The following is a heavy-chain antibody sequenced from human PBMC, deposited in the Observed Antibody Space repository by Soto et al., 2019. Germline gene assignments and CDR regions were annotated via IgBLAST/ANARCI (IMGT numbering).Heavy chain of an antibody. CDR1: GYTFTGYY. V-gene: IGHV1-2*02. CDR3: AGLTGGGDFDY. CDR2: INPNSGGT. Sequence: EAPVKVSCKASGYTFTGYYMHWVRQAPGQGLEWMGWINPNSGGTNYAQKFQGRVTMTRDTSISTAYMELSRLRSDDTAVYYCAGLTGGGDFDYWGQGTLVTVSS. J-gene: IGHJ4*02. D-gene: IGHD3-10*01.